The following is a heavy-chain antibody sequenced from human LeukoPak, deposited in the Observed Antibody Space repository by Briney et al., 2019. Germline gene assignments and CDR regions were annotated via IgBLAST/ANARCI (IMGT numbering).Heavy chain of an antibody. CDR2: IYYSGST. D-gene: IGHD3-10*01. CDR3: ARFRVRGVITYYYGMDV. J-gene: IGHJ6*02. CDR1: GGSISSYY. Sequence: SETLSLTCTVSGGSISSYYWSWIRQPPGKGLEWIGYIYYSGSTNYNPSLKSRVTISVDTSKNQFSLKLSSVTAADTAVYYCARFRVRGVITYYYGMDVWGQGPRSPSP. V-gene: IGHV4-59*08.